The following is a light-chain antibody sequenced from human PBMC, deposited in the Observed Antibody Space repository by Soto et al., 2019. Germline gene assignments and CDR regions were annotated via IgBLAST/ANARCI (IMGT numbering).Light chain of an antibody. CDR2: ATS. V-gene: IGKV1-39*01. J-gene: IGKJ3*01. CDR3: QQTDEIPPFA. CDR1: QSIGRF. Sequence: DIQMTQSPSSLSASVGDRVTITCRASQSIGRFLNWYQQKPGKAPKLLIFATSNLQTGVPSRFSGGRSGTDFTLTISSLQPEDLATDYCQQTDEIPPFAFGLRTKLEIK.